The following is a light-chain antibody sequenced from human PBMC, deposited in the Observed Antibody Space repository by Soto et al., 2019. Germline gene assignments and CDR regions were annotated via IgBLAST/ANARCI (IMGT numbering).Light chain of an antibody. CDR1: QSISGW. CDR3: QQYVFYRGT. V-gene: IGKV1-5*01. Sequence: DIQMTQSPSTLSASVGERVAITCRASQSISGWLAWFQQKPGKAPKLLIYDASSLESGVPSRFSGSGSGTEFTLTITSLQPDDFATYYCQQYVFYRGTFGQGTKVDIK. CDR2: DAS. J-gene: IGKJ1*01.